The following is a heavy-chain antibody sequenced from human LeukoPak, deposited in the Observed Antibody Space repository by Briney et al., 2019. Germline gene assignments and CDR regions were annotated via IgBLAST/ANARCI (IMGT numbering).Heavy chain of an antibody. J-gene: IGHJ4*02. CDR3: ARVAWLGYRILGY. V-gene: IGHV1-8*03. CDR2: MNPNSGNT. D-gene: IGHD6-19*01. Sequence: ASVTVSCTATGYTFTSYDINWVRQATGQGLEWMGWMNPNSGNTGYAQKFQGRVTITRNTSISTAYMELSSLRSEDTAVYYCARVAWLGYRILGYWGQGTLVTVSS. CDR1: GYTFTSYD.